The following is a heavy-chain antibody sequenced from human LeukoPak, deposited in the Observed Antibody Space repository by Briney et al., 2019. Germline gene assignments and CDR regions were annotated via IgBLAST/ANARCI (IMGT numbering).Heavy chain of an antibody. V-gene: IGHV1-24*01. Sequence: ASVKVSCKASGGTFSSDAINWVRQAPGQGLEWMGGFDPEDGETIYAQKFQGRVTMTEDTSTDTAYMELSSLRSEDTAVYYCATEAAGMFDYWGQGTLVTVSS. D-gene: IGHD6-13*01. CDR2: FDPEDGET. CDR1: GGTFSSDA. J-gene: IGHJ4*02. CDR3: ATEAAGMFDY.